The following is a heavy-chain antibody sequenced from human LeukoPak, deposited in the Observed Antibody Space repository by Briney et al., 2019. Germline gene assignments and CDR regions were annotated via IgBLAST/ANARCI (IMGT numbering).Heavy chain of an antibody. CDR2: IWYDGSNK. V-gene: IGHV3-33*01. Sequence: GGSLRLSCAASGFTFSSYGMHWVRQAPGKGLEWVAVIWYDGSNKYYADSVKGRFTISRDNSKNTLYLQMNSLRAEDTAVYYCARDGGNLLYYYYGMDVWGQGTTVTVSS. J-gene: IGHJ6*02. CDR3: ARDGGNLLYYYYGMDV. CDR1: GFTFSSYG. D-gene: IGHD4-23*01.